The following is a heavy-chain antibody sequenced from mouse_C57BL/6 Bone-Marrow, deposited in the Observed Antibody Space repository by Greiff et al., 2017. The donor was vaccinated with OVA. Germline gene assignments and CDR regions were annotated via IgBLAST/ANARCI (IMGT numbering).Heavy chain of an antibody. CDR2: IDPSDSET. D-gene: IGHD1-1*01. CDR3: ARSHYGSFAY. V-gene: IGHV1-52*01. Sequence: QVQLQQPGAELVRPGSSVKLSCKASGYTFTSYWMHWVKQRPIQGLEWIGNIDPSDSETHYNQKFKDKATLTVDKSSSTAYLQLSSLTSEDSAVYYCARSHYGSFAYWGQGTLVTVSA. J-gene: IGHJ3*01. CDR1: GYTFTSYW.